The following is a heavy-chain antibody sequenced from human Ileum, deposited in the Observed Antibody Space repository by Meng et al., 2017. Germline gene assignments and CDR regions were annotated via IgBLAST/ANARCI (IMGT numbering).Heavy chain of an antibody. V-gene: IGHV3-74*01. CDR1: GFHFSKTW. D-gene: IGHD3-16*01. CDR2: ISPDGSSS. CDR3: SRDMMD. J-gene: IGHJ4*02. Sequence: GSGGGLALPGGTPILSCVASGFHFSKTWMHWVRKAPGKGLVWVSRISPDGSSSNNADSVKGRFTVSRDNSKNTLFLQMSSLRVEDTAMYYCSRDMMDLGQGTLVTVSS.